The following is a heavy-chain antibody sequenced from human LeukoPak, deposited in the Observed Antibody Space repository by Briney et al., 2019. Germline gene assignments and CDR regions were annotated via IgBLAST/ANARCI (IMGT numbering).Heavy chain of an antibody. CDR2: IYPGDSDT. D-gene: IGHD2-2*01. Sequence: GESLKISCKGSGYNFISYWIGWVRQMPGKGLEWMGIIYPGDSDTRYRPSFEGQVTISADKSISTAYLQWSSLKASDTAMYYCARPPWDCSSSSCYFDYWGQGTLVTVSS. CDR3: ARPPWDCSSSSCYFDY. CDR1: GYNFISYW. V-gene: IGHV5-51*01. J-gene: IGHJ4*02.